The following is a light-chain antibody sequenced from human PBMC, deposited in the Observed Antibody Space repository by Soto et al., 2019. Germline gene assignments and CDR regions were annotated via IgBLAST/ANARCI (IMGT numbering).Light chain of an antibody. J-gene: IGKJ2*01. CDR3: QQSYSVPLT. V-gene: IGKV1-39*01. CDR2: AAS. Sequence: DIQMTQSPSSLSASVGDRVTITCRSSKNILTYLNWYQQRPGEAPRFLIYAASNLQDGVPSRFSGSESGTEFTLTISSLQPEDFATYYCQQSYSVPLTFGQGTKLEMK. CDR1: KNILTY.